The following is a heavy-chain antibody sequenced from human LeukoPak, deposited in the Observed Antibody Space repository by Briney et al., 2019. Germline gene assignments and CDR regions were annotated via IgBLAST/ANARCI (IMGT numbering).Heavy chain of an antibody. CDR3: ARVRSSSWYY. Sequence: SETLSLTCAVYGGSFSGYYWSWIRQPPGKGLEWIGEINHSGSTNYNPSLKSRVTISVDTSKNQFSLKLSSVTAADTAVYYCARVRSSSWYYWGQGTLVTVSS. D-gene: IGHD6-13*01. CDR1: GGSFSGYY. J-gene: IGHJ4*02. V-gene: IGHV4-34*01. CDR2: INHSGST.